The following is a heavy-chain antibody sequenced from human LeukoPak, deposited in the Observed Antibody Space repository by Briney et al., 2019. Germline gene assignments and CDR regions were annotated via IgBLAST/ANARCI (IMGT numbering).Heavy chain of an antibody. V-gene: IGHV4-34*01. D-gene: IGHD3-10*01. J-gene: IGHJ5*02. CDR1: GGSFSGYY. Sequence: KPSETLSLTCAVYGGSFSGYYWSWTRQPPGKGLEWIGEINHSGSTNYNPSLKSRVTISVDTSKNQFSLKLSSVTAADTAVYYCARRGPYYYGSGSALYNWFDPWGQGTLVTVSS. CDR2: INHSGST. CDR3: ARRGPYYYGSGSALYNWFDP.